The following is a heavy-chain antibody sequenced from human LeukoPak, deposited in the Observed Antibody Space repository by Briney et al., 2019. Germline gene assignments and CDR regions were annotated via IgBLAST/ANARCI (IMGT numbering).Heavy chain of an antibody. CDR3: AKGYSYGYHTHFDY. CDR2: ISWNSGSI. V-gene: IGHV3-9*01. D-gene: IGHD5-18*01. J-gene: IGHJ4*02. CDR1: GFTFDVYA. Sequence: PGGSLRLSCAASGFTFDVYAMHWVRQAPGKGLEWVSGISWNSGSIGYADSVKGRFTISRDNAKNSLYLQMNSLRAEDTALYYCAKGYSYGYHTHFDYWGQGTLVTVSS.